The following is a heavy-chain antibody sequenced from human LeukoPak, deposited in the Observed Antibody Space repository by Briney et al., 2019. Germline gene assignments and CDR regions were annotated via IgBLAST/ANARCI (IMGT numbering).Heavy chain of an antibody. CDR1: GFTLSNYH. Sequence: GGSLRLSCAASGFTLSNYHINWDRQAPGKGLEWVSYISIGSRAIYYADSVKGRFTISRDNARNSVYLQMSSLRAEDTAVYYCARDRPDWAIDYWGQGTLVTVSS. CDR2: ISIGSRAI. J-gene: IGHJ4*02. V-gene: IGHV3-48*01. CDR3: ARDRPDWAIDY. D-gene: IGHD3-9*01.